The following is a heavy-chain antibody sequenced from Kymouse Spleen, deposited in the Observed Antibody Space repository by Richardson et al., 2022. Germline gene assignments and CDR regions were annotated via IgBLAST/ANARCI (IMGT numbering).Heavy chain of an antibody. V-gene: IGHV4-59*01. CDR3: ARAGTTRYYYYGMDV. CDR2: IYYSGST. D-gene: IGHD1-7*01. Sequence: QVQLQESGPGLVKPSETLSLTCTVSGGSISSYYWSWIRQPPGKGLEWIGYIYYSGSTNYNPSLKSRVTISVDTSKNQFSLKLSSVTAADTAVYYCARAGTTRYYYYGMDVWGQGTTVTVSS. CDR1: GGSISSYY. J-gene: IGHJ6*02.